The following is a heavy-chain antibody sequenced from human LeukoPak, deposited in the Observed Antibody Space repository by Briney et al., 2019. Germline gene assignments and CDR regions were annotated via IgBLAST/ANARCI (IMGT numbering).Heavy chain of an antibody. Sequence: PSETLSLTCTVSGGSISSYYWGWIRQPPGEGLEWIGGIYYSGSTYYNPSLKSRVTISVDTSKNQFSLKLSSVTAADTAVYYCARDIVVVPAAPNPGFDPWGQGTLVTVSS. J-gene: IGHJ5*02. CDR3: ARDIVVVPAAPNPGFDP. CDR2: IYYSGST. CDR1: GGSISSYY. V-gene: IGHV4-39*02. D-gene: IGHD2-2*01.